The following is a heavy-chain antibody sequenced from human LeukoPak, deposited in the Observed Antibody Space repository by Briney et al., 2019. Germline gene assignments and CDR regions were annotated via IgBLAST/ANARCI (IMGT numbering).Heavy chain of an antibody. CDR2: IKQDGSEK. CDR1: GFTFSSYW. CDR3: ARVFGAGYSDY. Sequence: GGSLRLSCVASGFTFSSYWTSWVRQAPGKGLEWVANIKQDGSEKYYVDSVKGRFTISRDNAKSSLYLQMNSLRAEDTAVYYCARVFGAGYSDYWGQGTLVTVSS. J-gene: IGHJ4*02. V-gene: IGHV3-7*01. D-gene: IGHD4/OR15-4a*01.